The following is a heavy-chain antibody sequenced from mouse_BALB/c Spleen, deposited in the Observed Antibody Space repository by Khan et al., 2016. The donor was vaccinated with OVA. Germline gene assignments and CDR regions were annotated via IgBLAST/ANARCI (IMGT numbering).Heavy chain of an antibody. D-gene: IGHD2-14*01. CDR1: GYTFTSYT. Sequence: VQLQESGAELARPGASVKMSCKASGYTFTSYTIHWIKQRPGQGLEWIEYINPSSGYTNYNQKFKDKATLTADKSSTTAYMQLSSLTSDDSAVYYCARDGAYYRNDGWFAYWGQGTLVTVSA. J-gene: IGHJ3*01. CDR2: INPSSGYT. CDR3: ARDGAYYRNDGWFAY. V-gene: IGHV1-4*01.